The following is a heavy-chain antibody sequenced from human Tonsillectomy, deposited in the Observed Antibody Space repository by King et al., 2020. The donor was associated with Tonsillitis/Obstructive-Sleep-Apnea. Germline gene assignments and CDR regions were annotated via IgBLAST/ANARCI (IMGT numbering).Heavy chain of an antibody. D-gene: IGHD2-8*01. J-gene: IGHJ6*02. CDR3: ANAGVYYSGMDV. V-gene: IGHV5-10-1*03. CDR2: IDPSDSYT. Sequence: QLVQSGAEVKKRGESLRISCKGSGYSFTSYWITWVRQMPGKGLEWMGRIDPSDSYTDYSPSFQGHVTISADKSISTAYLQWSSLKASDTAMYYCANAGVYYSGMDVWGHGTTVTVSS. CDR1: GYSFTSYW.